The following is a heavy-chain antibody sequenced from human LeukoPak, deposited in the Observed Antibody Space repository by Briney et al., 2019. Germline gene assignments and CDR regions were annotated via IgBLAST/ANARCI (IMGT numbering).Heavy chain of an antibody. V-gene: IGHV5-51*01. Sequence: PGESLKISCKDSGYRFTSYWIAWVRQMPGKGLEWMGSIYPGDSDTRYSPSFQGQVTISVDKSISTAYLQWTSLKASDTAMYYCARQPSRDAFDIWGQATMVTVSS. J-gene: IGHJ3*02. CDR2: IYPGDSDT. CDR3: ARQPSRDAFDI. CDR1: GYRFTSYW.